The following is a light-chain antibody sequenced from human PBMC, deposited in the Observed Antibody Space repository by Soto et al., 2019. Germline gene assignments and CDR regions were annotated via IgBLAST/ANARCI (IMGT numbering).Light chain of an antibody. CDR2: DTS. Sequence: QSVLTQPPSVSAAPGQKVTISCSGSSSNIGKYHVSWYHQVPGTAPKLLIHDTSERPSGIPDRFSGSKSGTSATLGITGLQTGDEADYYCGTWDSSLSAEVFAGGTKLTVL. J-gene: IGLJ3*02. CDR3: GTWDSSLSAEV. CDR1: SSNIGKYH. V-gene: IGLV1-51*01.